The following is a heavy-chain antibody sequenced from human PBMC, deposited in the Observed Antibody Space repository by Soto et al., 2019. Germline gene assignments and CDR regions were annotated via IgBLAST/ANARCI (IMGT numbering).Heavy chain of an antibody. CDR3: ARDRISGSPSVNYYGMDV. CDR2: IWYDGSNK. V-gene: IGHV3-33*01. CDR1: GFTFSSYG. J-gene: IGHJ6*02. D-gene: IGHD1-26*01. Sequence: PGGSLRLSCAASGFTFSSYGMHWVRQAPGKGLEWVAVIWYDGSNKYYADSVKGRFTISRDNSKNTLYLQMNSLRAEDTAVYYCARDRISGSPSVNYYGMDVWGQGTTVTVSS.